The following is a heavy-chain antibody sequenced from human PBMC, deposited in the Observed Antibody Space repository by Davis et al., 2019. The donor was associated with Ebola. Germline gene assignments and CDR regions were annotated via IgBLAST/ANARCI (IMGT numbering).Heavy chain of an antibody. Sequence: PGGSLRLSCIVSGLNFRDAWMHWVRQVPGKGLVWVSGINGDGSNTFYADSVKGRFTISRDNAMNMVYLQMNSLRAEDTAVYYCTTAFEYWGQGTLVTVPS. J-gene: IGHJ4*02. D-gene: IGHD2/OR15-2a*01. V-gene: IGHV3-74*01. CDR1: GLNFRDAW. CDR3: TTAFEY. CDR2: INGDGSNT.